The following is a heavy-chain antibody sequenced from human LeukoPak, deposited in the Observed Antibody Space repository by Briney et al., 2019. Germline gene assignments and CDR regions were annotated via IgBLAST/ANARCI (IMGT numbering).Heavy chain of an antibody. CDR2: ISGSGGTT. J-gene: IGHJ5*02. Sequence: HSGGSLRLSCAASGFTFSSYAMSWVRQAPGKGLEWVSAISGSGGTTYYADSVKGRFTISRDNSKNTLYLQMNSLRAEDTAVYYYAKAVVVVAAHNWFDPWGQGTLVTVSS. V-gene: IGHV3-23*01. CDR1: GFTFSSYA. D-gene: IGHD2-15*01. CDR3: AKAVVVVAAHNWFDP.